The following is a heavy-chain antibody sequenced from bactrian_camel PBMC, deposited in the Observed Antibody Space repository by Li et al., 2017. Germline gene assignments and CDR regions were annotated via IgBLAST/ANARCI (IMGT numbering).Heavy chain of an antibody. J-gene: IGHJ6*01. Sequence: HVQLVESGGGSVQAGGSLRLSCTASGFTFADAEMGWYRQAPGKKCEQVSRISADGTGGYADFVKGRFTVSHDNAKNTVYQQMDGLKPEDTAVYYCVIAAPGWPIRMRACGGFGRWGQGTQVTVS. CDR3: VIAAPGWPIRMRACGGFGR. D-gene: IGHD6*01. CDR2: ISADGTG. CDR1: GFTFADAE. V-gene: IGHV3S63*01.